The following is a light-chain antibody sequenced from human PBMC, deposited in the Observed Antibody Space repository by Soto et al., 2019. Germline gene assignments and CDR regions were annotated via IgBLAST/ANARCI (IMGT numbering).Light chain of an antibody. CDR1: QGVGSY. CDR2: DAT. CDR3: HQRSNWSPDT. V-gene: IGKV3-11*01. J-gene: IGKJ2*01. Sequence: EIVLTQSPATLSLSPGERATLSCRASQGVGSYLAWYQHKPGLAPRLLIYDATVRATGIPARFSGSGSGTDFTLTISSLEAEDFAVYYCHQRSNWSPDTFGQGTKLEIK.